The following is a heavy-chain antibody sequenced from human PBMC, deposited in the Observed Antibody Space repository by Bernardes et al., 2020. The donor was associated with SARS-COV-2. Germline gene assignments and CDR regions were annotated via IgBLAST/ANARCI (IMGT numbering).Heavy chain of an antibody. CDR2: ISSSSGTI. V-gene: IGHV3-48*01. J-gene: IGHJ4*02. Sequence: GGSLRLSCAASGFTFSSYSMNWVRQAPGKGLEWISYISSSSGTIYYADSVKGRFTISRDNAKNSLYLQMNSLRAEDTAVYYCARERYSYGPSADYWGQGTLVTVSS. D-gene: IGHD5-18*01. CDR3: ARERYSYGPSADY. CDR1: GFTFSSYS.